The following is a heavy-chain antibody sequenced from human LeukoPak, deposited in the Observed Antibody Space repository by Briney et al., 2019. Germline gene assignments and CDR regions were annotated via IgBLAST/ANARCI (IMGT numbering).Heavy chain of an antibody. J-gene: IGHJ3*02. CDR1: GYSFTSYW. D-gene: IGHD5-12*01. Sequence: GESLKISCKGSGYSFTSYWIGWVRQMPGKGLEWMGIIYPGDSDTRYSPSFQGQVTISADKSISTAYLQWSSLKASDTAMYYCARGHVDIVATIGDAFDIWGQGTMVTVSS. CDR2: IYPGDSDT. V-gene: IGHV5-51*01. CDR3: ARGHVDIVATIGDAFDI.